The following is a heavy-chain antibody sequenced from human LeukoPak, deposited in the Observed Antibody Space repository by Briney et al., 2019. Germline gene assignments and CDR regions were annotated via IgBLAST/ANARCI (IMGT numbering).Heavy chain of an antibody. CDR3: ARDGYGDRGSAY. CDR2: INPSGGST. D-gene: IGHD4-17*01. CDR1: GYTFTSYY. V-gene: IGHV1-46*01. J-gene: IGHJ4*02. Sequence: ASVKVSCKASGYTFTSYYMHWVRQAPGQGLEWMGIINPSGGSTSYAQKFQGRATMTRDMSTSTVYMELSSLRSEDTAVYYCARDGYGDRGSAYWGQGTLVTVSS.